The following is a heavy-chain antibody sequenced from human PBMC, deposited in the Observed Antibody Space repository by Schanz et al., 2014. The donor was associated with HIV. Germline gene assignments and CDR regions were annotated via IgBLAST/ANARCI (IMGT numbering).Heavy chain of an antibody. Sequence: EVQLMESGGGLVQPGRSLRLSCAASGFTLEDYAMHWVRQVPGKGLEWVSGMSWNRRRIGYGDAVKGRFTISRDNSKNTLYLQMNSLRAEDTAVYHCAKDGAPSGSYSYGMDVWGQGTTVIVSS. J-gene: IGHJ6*02. CDR2: MSWNRRRI. CDR1: GFTLEDYA. D-gene: IGHD3-10*01. CDR3: AKDGAPSGSYSYGMDV. V-gene: IGHV3-9*01.